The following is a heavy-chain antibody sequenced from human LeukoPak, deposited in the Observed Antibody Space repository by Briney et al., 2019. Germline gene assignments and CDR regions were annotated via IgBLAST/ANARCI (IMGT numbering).Heavy chain of an antibody. J-gene: IGHJ4*02. Sequence: GGSLRLSCAASGFTFSSYSMNWVRQAPGKGLEWVSSISSSSSYIYYADSVKGRFTISRDNAKNSLYLQMNSLRAEDTAVYYCARVGNSSSWEFDYWGQGTLVTVSS. D-gene: IGHD6-13*01. CDR2: ISSSSSYI. CDR1: GFTFSSYS. CDR3: ARVGNSSSWEFDY. V-gene: IGHV3-21*01.